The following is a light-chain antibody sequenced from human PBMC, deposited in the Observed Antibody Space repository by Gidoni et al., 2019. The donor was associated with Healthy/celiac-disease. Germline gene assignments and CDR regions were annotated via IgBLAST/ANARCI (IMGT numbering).Light chain of an antibody. CDR3: CSYAGSSTLV. Sequence: QSALTQPASVSGSPGQSITISCTGTRSDIGGYNFVSWYQQHPGQAPKLLIFAAYKRPSGVSNRFSGSKSGNTASLTISGLQAEDEADYYCCSYAGSSTLVFGGGTYLTVL. V-gene: IGLV2-23*01. J-gene: IGLJ2*01. CDR1: RSDIGGYNF. CDR2: AAY.